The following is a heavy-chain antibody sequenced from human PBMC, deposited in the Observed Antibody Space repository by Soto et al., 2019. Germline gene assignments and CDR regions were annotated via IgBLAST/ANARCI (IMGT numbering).Heavy chain of an antibody. Sequence: GGSLRLSCAASGFTFSSYAMHWVRQAPGKGLEWVAVISYDGSNKYYADSVKGRFTISRDNSKNTLYLQMNSLRAEDTAVYYCARVRRTQIVGAAYFDYWGQGTLVTVYS. CDR2: ISYDGSNK. CDR3: ARVRRTQIVGAAYFDY. J-gene: IGHJ4*02. V-gene: IGHV3-30*04. CDR1: GFTFSSYA. D-gene: IGHD1-26*01.